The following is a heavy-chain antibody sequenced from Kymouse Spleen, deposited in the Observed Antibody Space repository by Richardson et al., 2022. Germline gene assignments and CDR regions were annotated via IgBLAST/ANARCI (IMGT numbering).Heavy chain of an antibody. CDR1: GFTFSSYS. J-gene: IGHJ6*02. D-gene: IGHD2-2*02. V-gene: IGHV3-21*03. Sequence: EVQLVESGGGLVKPGGSLRLSCAASGFTFSSYSMNWVRQAPGKGLEWVSSISSSSSYIYYADSVKGRFTISRDNAKNSLYLQMNSLRAEDTAVYYCARDQDCSSTSCYAGYYYYGMDVWGQGTTVTVSS. CDR2: ISSSSSYI. CDR3: ARDQDCSSTSCYAGYYYYGMDV.